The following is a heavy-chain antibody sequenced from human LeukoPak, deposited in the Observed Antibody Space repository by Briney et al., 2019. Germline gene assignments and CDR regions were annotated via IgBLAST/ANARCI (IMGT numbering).Heavy chain of an antibody. CDR3: ATIY. J-gene: IGHJ4*02. Sequence: GGSLRLSCVASGFTFRSHSMNWVRQAPGKGLEWVANIKPDGSGKYYVDSVKGRFTISRDNAKNSLYLQMNSLRAEDTAVYYCATIYWGQGTLVTVSS. CDR2: IKPDGSGK. V-gene: IGHV3-7*01. D-gene: IGHD2-21*01. CDR1: GFTFRSHS.